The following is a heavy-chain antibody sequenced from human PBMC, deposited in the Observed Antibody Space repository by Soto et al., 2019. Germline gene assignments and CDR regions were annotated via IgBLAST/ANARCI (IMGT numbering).Heavy chain of an antibody. J-gene: IGHJ3*01. V-gene: IGHV1-18*01. Sequence: QIQVIQSGPEVKKPGASVRVSCKSSGYTFTSHGFAWVRQAPGHGLEWMGWISTYNGKTDYAQKCQGRLTVTADTRTITGYMELSSLTSDDTAVYYCARLLTEGATYREDAFDLWGQVTKVTVSS. CDR2: ISTYNGKT. D-gene: IGHD1-26*01. CDR1: GYTFTSHG. CDR3: ARLLTEGATYREDAFDL.